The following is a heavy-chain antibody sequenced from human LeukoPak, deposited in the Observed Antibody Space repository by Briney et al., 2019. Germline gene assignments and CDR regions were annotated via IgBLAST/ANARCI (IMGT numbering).Heavy chain of an antibody. CDR1: GYSISSGYY. CDR2: IYHSGST. Sequence: SETLSLTCTVSGYSISSGYYWGRIRQPPGKGLEWIGSIYHSGSTYYNPSLKSRVTISVDTSKNQFSLKLSSVTAADTAVYYCARDFGFWSGYSSFDYWGQGTLVTVSS. CDR3: ARDFGFWSGYSSFDY. V-gene: IGHV4-38-2*02. J-gene: IGHJ4*02. D-gene: IGHD3-3*01.